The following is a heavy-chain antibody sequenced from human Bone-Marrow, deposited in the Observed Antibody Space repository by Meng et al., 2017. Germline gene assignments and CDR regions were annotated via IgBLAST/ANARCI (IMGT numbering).Heavy chain of an antibody. D-gene: IGHD3-22*01. CDR3: AKEYSYHSSGYDAFDI. CDR1: GFTFSSYE. V-gene: IGHV3-48*03. J-gene: IGHJ3*02. CDR2: ISSNGGTI. Sequence: GGSLRLSCATSGFTFSSYEVDWVRQAPGKGLEWVAYISSNGGTIYYADSVKGRFTISRDNAKNSLYLQMNSLRAEDTAVYYCAKEYSYHSSGYDAFDIWGQGTMVTVSS.